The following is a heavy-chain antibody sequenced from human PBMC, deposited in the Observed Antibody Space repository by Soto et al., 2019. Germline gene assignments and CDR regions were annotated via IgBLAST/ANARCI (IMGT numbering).Heavy chain of an antibody. CDR1: GGSFSGYY. CDR3: ARTYSSSWSPFDY. CDR2: INQSGST. Sequence: QVQLQQWGAGLLKPSETLSLTCAVYGGSFSGYYWRWIRQPPGKGLEWIGEINQSGSTNYNPSLKSRVTISVDTSKNHFSLKLSSVTAADTAVYYCARTYSSSWSPFDYWGQGTLVTVSS. D-gene: IGHD6-13*01. J-gene: IGHJ4*02. V-gene: IGHV4-34*01.